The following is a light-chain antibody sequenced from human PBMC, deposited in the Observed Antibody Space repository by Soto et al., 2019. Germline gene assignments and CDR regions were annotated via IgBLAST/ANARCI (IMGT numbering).Light chain of an antibody. Sequence: DVQMTQSPSTLSASVGDRVTITCRASQTISSWLAWYQQKPGKAPKLLIYKTSTLESGVPSRFSGSGSGTDFTLTISGLQPDDFATYYCQHYNTFLWTFGQGTKVDI. CDR3: QHYNTFLWT. V-gene: IGKV1-5*03. CDR1: QTISSW. J-gene: IGKJ1*01. CDR2: KTS.